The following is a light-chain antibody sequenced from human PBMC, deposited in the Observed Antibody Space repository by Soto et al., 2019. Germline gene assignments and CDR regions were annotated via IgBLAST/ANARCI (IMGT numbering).Light chain of an antibody. CDR3: NSYTSSRSYV. V-gene: IGLV2-14*01. CDR1: SSDVGGSDF. CDR2: DVS. J-gene: IGLJ1*01. Sequence: QSALTQPASVSGSPGQSITISCTGTSSDVGGSDFVSWHQQHPGKAPKLMIYDVSKWPSGVSNRFSGSKSGNTASLTISGLQAEDEADYYCNSYTSSRSYVFGTGTKVTVL.